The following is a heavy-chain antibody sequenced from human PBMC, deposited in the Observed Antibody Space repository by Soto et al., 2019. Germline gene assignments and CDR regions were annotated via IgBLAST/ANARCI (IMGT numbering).Heavy chain of an antibody. CDR1: GFTFSTYA. CDR2: IRGSGDST. Sequence: EVQLLESGGGLVQPGGSLRLSCATAGFTFSTYAMSWVRQAPGKGLEWVSAIRGSGDSTYYADSVKGRFTISRDNSKNTFYLLMISLRVEDTAVYYCAKAIRDQLLCGIDWWGQGTQVTVSS. V-gene: IGHV3-23*01. D-gene: IGHD2-2*01. J-gene: IGHJ4*02. CDR3: AKAIRDQLLCGIDW.